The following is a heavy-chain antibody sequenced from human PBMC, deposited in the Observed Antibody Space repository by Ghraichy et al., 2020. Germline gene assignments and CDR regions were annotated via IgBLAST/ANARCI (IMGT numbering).Heavy chain of an antibody. CDR2: ISYDGSNK. CDR3: AKVQGSYGIDY. J-gene: IGHJ4*02. Sequence: GGSLRLSCAASGFTFSSYGMHWVRQAPGKGLEWVAVISYDGSNKYYADSVKGRFTISRDNSKNTLYLQMNSLRAEDTAVYYCAKVQGSYGIDYWGQGTLVTVSS. CDR1: GFTFSSYG. V-gene: IGHV3-30*18. D-gene: IGHD5-18*01.